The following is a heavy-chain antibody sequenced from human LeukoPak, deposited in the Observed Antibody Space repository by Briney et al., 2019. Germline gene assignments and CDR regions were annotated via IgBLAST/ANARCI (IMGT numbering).Heavy chain of an antibody. CDR1: GGSISSSSYY. CDR2: IYYSGST. D-gene: IGHD6-19*01. Sequence: SETLSLTCTVSGGSISSSSYYWGWIRQPPGKGLEWIGSIYYSGSTYYNPSLKSRVTISVDTSKNQFSLKLSSVTAADTAVYYCARHRTFIAVAGPLVDWGQGTLVTVSS. V-gene: IGHV4-39*01. J-gene: IGHJ4*02. CDR3: ARHRTFIAVAGPLVD.